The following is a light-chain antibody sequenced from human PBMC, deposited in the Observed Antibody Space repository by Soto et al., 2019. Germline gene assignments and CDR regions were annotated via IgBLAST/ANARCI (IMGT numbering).Light chain of an antibody. V-gene: IGKV1-33*01. J-gene: IGKJ4*01. CDR1: QDITNS. Sequence: DSQMTQSPSSLSASVGDRVTFTCQASQDITNSLNWYQQKPGRAPKLLIYDASNLEAGVPSRFSGGGSGTDFTFTISSLQPDDVATYYCQQYDNVSLTFGGGTKVDIK. CDR2: DAS. CDR3: QQYDNVSLT.